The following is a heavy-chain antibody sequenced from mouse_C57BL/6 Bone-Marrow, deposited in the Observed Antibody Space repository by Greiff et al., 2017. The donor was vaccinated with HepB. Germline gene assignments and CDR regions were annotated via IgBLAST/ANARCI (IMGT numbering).Heavy chain of an antibody. J-gene: IGHJ3*01. D-gene: IGHD2-4*01. CDR2: IYPGDGDT. CDR3: AREGLRVFAY. V-gene: IGHV1-82*01. Sequence: VQLQQSGPELVKPGASVKISCKASGYAFSSSWMNWVKQRPGKGLEWIGRIYPGDGDTNYNGKFKGKATLTADKSSSTAYMQLSSLTSEDSAVYFCAREGLRVFAYWGQGTLVTVSA. CDR1: GYAFSSSW.